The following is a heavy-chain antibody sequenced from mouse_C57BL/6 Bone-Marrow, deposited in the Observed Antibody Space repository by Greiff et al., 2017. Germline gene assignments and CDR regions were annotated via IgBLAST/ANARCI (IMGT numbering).Heavy chain of an antibody. Sequence: EVHLVESGGDLVKPGGSLKLSCAASGFTFSSYGMSWVRQTPDKRLEWVATISSGGGYTYYHDSVKGRFTITRANAKNTLYVQMSSLKSEDSAIYDSARPKSLDGYGGSTWFAYWGQGTLGTVSS. V-gene: IGHV5-6*01. CDR2: ISSGGGYT. J-gene: IGHJ3*01. D-gene: IGHD2-2*01. CDR3: ARPKSLDGYGGSTWFAY. CDR1: GFTFSSYG.